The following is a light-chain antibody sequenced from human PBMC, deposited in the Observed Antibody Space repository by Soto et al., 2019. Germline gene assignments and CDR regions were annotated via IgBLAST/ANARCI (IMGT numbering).Light chain of an antibody. V-gene: IGKV3-15*01. CDR1: QSVSTN. Sequence: EMVMTQSPATLSVSPGERATLSCRASQSVSTNLACYQHKPGQPPRLLFYGASTRATGIPARFSGSASGTEFTLTIGSLQSEDFAVYYCQQYYNWPPMYTFGQGTKLEIK. CDR3: QQYYNWPPMYT. CDR2: GAS. J-gene: IGKJ2*01.